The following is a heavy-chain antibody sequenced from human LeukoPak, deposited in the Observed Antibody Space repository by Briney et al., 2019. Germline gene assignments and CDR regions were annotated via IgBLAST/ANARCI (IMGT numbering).Heavy chain of an antibody. Sequence: GGSLRLSCAASGFTFGDYYMSWIRQAPGKGLEWVSYISSSGSTIYYADSVKGRFTISRDNAKNSLYLQMNSLRAEDTAVYYCAVSVGATSEWFDPWGQGTLVTVSS. CDR3: AVSVGATSEWFDP. CDR2: ISSSGSTI. D-gene: IGHD1-26*01. V-gene: IGHV3-11*04. J-gene: IGHJ5*02. CDR1: GFTFGDYY.